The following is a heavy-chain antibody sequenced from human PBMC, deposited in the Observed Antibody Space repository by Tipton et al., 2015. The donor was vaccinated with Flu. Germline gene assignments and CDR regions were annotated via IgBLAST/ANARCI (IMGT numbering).Heavy chain of an antibody. Sequence: TLSLTCTVSGGSLSNYYWTWIRQPPGKGLEWIGYVYYSGHTNYNPSLYNPSLKSRVTISVDSSKNRFSLKLSSVSAADTAIYYCAREGGGYGYGPAFDSWGQGTLVTVSS. V-gene: IGHV4-59*01. D-gene: IGHD5-18*01. CDR3: AREGGGYGYGPAFDS. CDR1: GGSLSNYY. CDR2: VYYSGHT. J-gene: IGHJ4*02.